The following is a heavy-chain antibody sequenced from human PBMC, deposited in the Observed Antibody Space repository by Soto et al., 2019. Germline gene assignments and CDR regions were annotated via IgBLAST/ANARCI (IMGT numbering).Heavy chain of an antibody. V-gene: IGHV3-74*01. CDR3: VREVIAVLGSIRWFDP. D-gene: IGHD6-19*01. J-gene: IGHJ5*02. CDR1: GVTFRDYW. Sequence: GGSLRLSCAVSGVTFRDYWMHWVRQFPGKGLLWVSRIGPDGTSTKYADSVKGRFTISRSSPENTLYLQMNSLRAEDTGVYYCVREVIAVLGSIRWFDPWGQGTLVTVSS. CDR2: IGPDGTST.